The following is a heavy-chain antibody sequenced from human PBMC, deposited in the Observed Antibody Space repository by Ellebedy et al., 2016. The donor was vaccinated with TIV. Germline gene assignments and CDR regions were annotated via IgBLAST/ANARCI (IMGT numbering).Heavy chain of an antibody. D-gene: IGHD1/OR15-1a*01. CDR1: GVSISDYY. Sequence: MPSETLSLTCSVSGVSISDYYWSWIRQPPGKGLEWIGFIYNNEGTNYNPSLKSRVTISVDKSKNQFSLTLSAVTAADTAVYYCARDKEHTHGRTFGSWGQGTLVTVSS. V-gene: IGHV4-59*01. J-gene: IGHJ4*02. CDR2: IYNNEGT. CDR3: ARDKEHTHGRTFGS.